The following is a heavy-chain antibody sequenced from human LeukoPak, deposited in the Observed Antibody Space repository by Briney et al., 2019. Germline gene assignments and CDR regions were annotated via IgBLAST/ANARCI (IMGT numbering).Heavy chain of an antibody. V-gene: IGHV3-74*01. CDR2: TNSDGSTT. Sequence: GGSLRLSCAASGFTFSSYWMHWVRQAPGKGLVWVSRTNSDGSTTSYADSVKGRFTISRDNAKNSLYLQMNSLRAEDTAVYYCAREPTTVTTGSLIDYWGQGTLVTVSS. D-gene: IGHD4-17*01. CDR3: AREPTTVTTGSLIDY. J-gene: IGHJ4*02. CDR1: GFTFSSYW.